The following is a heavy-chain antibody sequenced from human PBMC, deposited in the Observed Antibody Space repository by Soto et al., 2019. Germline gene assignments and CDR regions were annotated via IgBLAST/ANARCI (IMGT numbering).Heavy chain of an antibody. Sequence: NPSETLSLTCTVSGGSISSGDYYWSWIRQPPGKGLEWIAYIHYSGSTYYNPSLKSRVTISVDTSKNQFSLKLSSVTAADTAVYYCARSRYSGSYFFDYWGQGILVTVSS. CDR2: IHYSGST. D-gene: IGHD1-26*01. V-gene: IGHV4-30-4*01. J-gene: IGHJ4*02. CDR1: GGSISSGDYY. CDR3: ARSRYSGSYFFDY.